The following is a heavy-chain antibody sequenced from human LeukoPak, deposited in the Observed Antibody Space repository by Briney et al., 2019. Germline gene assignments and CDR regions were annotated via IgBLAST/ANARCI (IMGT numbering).Heavy chain of an antibody. J-gene: IGHJ4*02. V-gene: IGHV3-48*03. CDR1: GFTFSSYE. CDR3: ARASIFSRSFDY. Sequence: GGSLRLSCAASGFTFSSYEMNGLRQAPGKGLDWVSYISSSGSTIYYADSVKGRFTISRDNAKNSLFLQMDSLRAEDRAVYHCARASIFSRSFDYWGQGPLVTVSS. CDR2: ISSSGSTI. D-gene: IGHD3-9*01.